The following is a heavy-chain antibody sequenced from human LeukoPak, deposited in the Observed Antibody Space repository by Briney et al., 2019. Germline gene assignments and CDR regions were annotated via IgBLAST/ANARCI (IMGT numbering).Heavy chain of an antibody. D-gene: IGHD6-19*01. V-gene: IGHV3-9*01. J-gene: IGHJ3*02. CDR2: ISWNSGSI. Sequence: GGSLRLSCAASGFTFSTYAMHWVRQAPGKGLEWVSGISWNSGSIGYADSVKGRFTISRDNAKNSLYLQTNSLRAEDTALYYCAKGLYSSVSHDAFDIWGQGTMVTVSS. CDR1: GFTFSTYA. CDR3: AKGLYSSVSHDAFDI.